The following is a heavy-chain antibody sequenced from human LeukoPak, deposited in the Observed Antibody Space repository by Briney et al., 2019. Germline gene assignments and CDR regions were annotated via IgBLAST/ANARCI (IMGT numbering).Heavy chain of an antibody. CDR3: ARDGGYFDRLAYFFDY. J-gene: IGHJ4*02. V-gene: IGHV3-30*04. Sequence: GGSLRLSCAASGFTFDDYAMHWVRQAPGKGLEWVAVISYVGTNKYYADSVKGRFTISRDNSKNTLYLQMNSLRVEDTAVYYCARDGGYFDRLAYFFDYWGQGALVPVSS. CDR1: GFTFDDYA. D-gene: IGHD3-9*01. CDR2: ISYVGTNK.